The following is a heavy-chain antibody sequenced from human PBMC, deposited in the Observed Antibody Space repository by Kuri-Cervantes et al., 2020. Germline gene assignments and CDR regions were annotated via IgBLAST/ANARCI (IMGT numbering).Heavy chain of an antibody. V-gene: IGHV1-58*01. D-gene: IGHD3-10*01. CDR3: ARGRITMVQDQYWFDP. Sequence: SVKVSCKASGFTFTSSAVQWVRQARGQRLEWIGWIVVGSGNTNYAQKFQERVTITRDMSTSTAYMELSSLRSEDTAVYYCARGRITMVQDQYWFDPWGQGTLVTVSS. CDR1: GFTFTSSA. J-gene: IGHJ5*02. CDR2: IVVGSGNT.